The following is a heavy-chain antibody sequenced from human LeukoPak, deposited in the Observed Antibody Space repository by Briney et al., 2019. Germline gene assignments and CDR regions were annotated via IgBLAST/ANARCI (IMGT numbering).Heavy chain of an antibody. J-gene: IGHJ4*02. CDR2: IWYDGSNK. D-gene: IGHD3-22*01. CDR1: GFTFSSYG. V-gene: IGHV3-33*06. CDR3: AKDPRRNYYDSSGRVYYFDY. Sequence: PGGSLRLSCAASGFTFSSYGMHWVRQAPGKGLEWVAVIWYDGSNKYYADSVKGRFTISRDNSKNTLYLQMSSLRAEDTAVYYCAKDPRRNYYDSSGRVYYFDYWGQGTLVTVSS.